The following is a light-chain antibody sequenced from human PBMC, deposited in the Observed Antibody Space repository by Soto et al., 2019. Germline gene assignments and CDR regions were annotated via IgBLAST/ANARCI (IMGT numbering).Light chain of an antibody. CDR1: QSVSRSY. Sequence: EIVLTQSPGTLSLSPGERATLSCRASQSVSRSYLAWYQQKPGQAPRLLIYGASSRATGIPDRFSGSGSGTDFHLTISRLEPEDFAVYYCQQYGSLPPWTFGQGTKVEIK. J-gene: IGKJ1*01. V-gene: IGKV3-20*01. CDR2: GAS. CDR3: QQYGSLPPWT.